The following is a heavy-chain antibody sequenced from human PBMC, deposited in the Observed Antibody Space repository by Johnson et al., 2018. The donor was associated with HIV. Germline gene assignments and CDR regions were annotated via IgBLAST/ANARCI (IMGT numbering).Heavy chain of an antibody. CDR2: ISHDASHI. CDR1: GFTSSTSV. CDR3: ARKGPTSGRADAFDL. J-gene: IGHJ3*01. V-gene: IGHV3-30*04. Sequence: QVQLVESGGDVVQPGRSLRLSCAASGFTSSTSVLHWVRQAPGKGLEWVSVISHDASHILYADSVTGRFTISKDDSKNTVYLQMTSLRAEDTAVYYCARKGPTSGRADAFDLWGQGTMVTVSS.